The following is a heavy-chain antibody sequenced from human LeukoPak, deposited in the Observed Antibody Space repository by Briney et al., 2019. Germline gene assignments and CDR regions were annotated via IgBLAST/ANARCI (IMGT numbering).Heavy chain of an antibody. CDR1: GGTFSSYT. Sequence: GASVKVSCKASGGTFSSYTISWVRQAPGQGLEWMGRIIPILGIANYAQKFQGRVTITADKSTSTAYMELSSLRSEDTAVYYCARGHGSGSYYYFDYWGQETLVTVSS. CDR3: ARGHGSGSYYYFDY. V-gene: IGHV1-69*02. CDR2: IIPILGIA. D-gene: IGHD3-10*01. J-gene: IGHJ4*02.